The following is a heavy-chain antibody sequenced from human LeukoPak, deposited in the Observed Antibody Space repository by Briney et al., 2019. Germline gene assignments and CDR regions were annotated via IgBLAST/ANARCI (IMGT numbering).Heavy chain of an antibody. CDR1: GFTFSNYA. CDR3: ARESFKAVAGYLDY. V-gene: IGHV3-23*01. D-gene: IGHD6-19*01. Sequence: GGSLRLSCAASGFTFSNYAMTWVRQGPGKGLEWVSGISGSGDTTYYADSEKGRFTTSRDNFRNTLYLQMNSLTVAHTAVYFCARESFKAVAGYLDYWGQGILVTVSS. J-gene: IGHJ4*02. CDR2: ISGSGDTT.